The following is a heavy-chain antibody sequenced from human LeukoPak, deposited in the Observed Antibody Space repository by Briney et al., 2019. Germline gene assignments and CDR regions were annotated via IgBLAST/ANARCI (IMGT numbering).Heavy chain of an antibody. V-gene: IGHV1-69*05. CDR2: IIPIFGAA. J-gene: IGHJ4*02. D-gene: IGHD2-2*01. CDR1: GGTFSSYA. CDR3: ARSYCSSTSCPRDY. Sequence: SVKVSCKASGGTFSSYAISWVRQAPGQGLEWMGGIIPIFGAANYAQKFQGRVTITTDESTSTAYMELSSLRSEDTAVYYCARSYCSSTSCPRDYWGQGTLVTVSS.